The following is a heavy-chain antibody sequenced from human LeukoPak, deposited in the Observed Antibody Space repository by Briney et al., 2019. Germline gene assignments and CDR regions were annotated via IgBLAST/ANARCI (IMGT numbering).Heavy chain of an antibody. CDR2: INPSGGST. Sequence: ASVKVSCKASGYTFPNYYMHWVRQDPGQALEWLGIINPSGGSTVYAQRFKGRVSMTWDTTTSTVYMELSSLTSEDTAVYYCARLMDTTMALDYWGQGTLVTVSS. V-gene: IGHV1-46*01. D-gene: IGHD5-18*01. CDR1: GYTFPNYY. CDR3: ARLMDTTMALDY. J-gene: IGHJ4*02.